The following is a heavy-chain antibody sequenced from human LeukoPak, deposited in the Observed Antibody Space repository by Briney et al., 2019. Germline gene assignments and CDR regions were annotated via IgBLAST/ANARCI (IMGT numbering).Heavy chain of an antibody. CDR3: ARLEGGSYFVY. CDR2: IYHSGST. J-gene: IGHJ4*02. V-gene: IGHV4-38-2*01. CDR1: GYSISSGYY. D-gene: IGHD1-26*01. Sequence: PSETLSLTCAVSGYSISSGYYWGWTRQPPGKGLEWIGSIYHSGSTYYNPSLKSRVTISVDTSKNQFSLKLSSVTAADTAVYYCARLEGGSYFVYWGQGTLVTVSS.